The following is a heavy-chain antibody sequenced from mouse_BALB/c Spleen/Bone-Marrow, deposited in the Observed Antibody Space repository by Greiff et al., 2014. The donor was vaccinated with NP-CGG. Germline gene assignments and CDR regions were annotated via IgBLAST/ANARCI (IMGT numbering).Heavy chain of an antibody. Sequence: EVQRVESGGGLVKPGGSLKLSCAASGFTFSDYYMYWVRQTPEKRLEWVATISDGGSYTYYPDSVKGRFTISRDNAENNLYLQMSSLKSEDTAMYYCARGNYGNYGAMDYWGQGTSVTVSS. D-gene: IGHD2-1*01. J-gene: IGHJ4*01. CDR2: ISDGGSYT. V-gene: IGHV5-4*02. CDR3: ARGNYGNYGAMDY. CDR1: GFTFSDYY.